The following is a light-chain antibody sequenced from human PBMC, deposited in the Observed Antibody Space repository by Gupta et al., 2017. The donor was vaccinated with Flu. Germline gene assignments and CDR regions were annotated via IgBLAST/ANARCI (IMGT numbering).Light chain of an antibody. J-gene: IGKJ1*01. CDR2: LGS. Sequence: EIVMTQSPLSLPVTPGEPASITCRSSQSVLHTHGYNYLDWYVQKPGQSPKLLIYLGSNRASGVPDRFSGSGSGTEFTLTISRVEAEDVGVFYCMQALQSPWTFGQGTKVEIK. CDR3: MQALQSPWT. CDR1: QSVLHTHGYNY. V-gene: IGKV2-28*01.